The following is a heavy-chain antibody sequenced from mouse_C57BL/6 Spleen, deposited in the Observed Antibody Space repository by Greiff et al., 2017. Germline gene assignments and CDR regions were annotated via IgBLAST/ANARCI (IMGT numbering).Heavy chain of an antibody. V-gene: IGHV1-53*01. Sequence: QVQLQQPGTELVKPGASVKLSCKASGYTFTSYWMHWVKQRPGQGLEWIGNINPSNGGPNYNEKFKSKATLTVDKSSSTAYMQLSSLTSEDSAVXYCAKSLYYGSSPGAMDYWGQGTSVTVSS. D-gene: IGHD1-1*01. CDR3: AKSLYYGSSPGAMDY. CDR1: GYTFTSYW. J-gene: IGHJ4*01. CDR2: INPSNGGP.